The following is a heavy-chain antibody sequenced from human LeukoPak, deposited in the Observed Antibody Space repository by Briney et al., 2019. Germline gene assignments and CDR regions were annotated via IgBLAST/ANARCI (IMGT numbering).Heavy chain of an antibody. CDR3: ARGGVVYRY. D-gene: IGHD2-15*01. J-gene: IGHJ4*02. CDR1: GGSFSGYY. Sequence: SETLSLTCAVYGGSFSGYYWSWIRQPPGKGLEWIGEINHSGSTNYNPSLKSRVTISVDTSKNQFSLKLSSVTAADTAVYYCARGGVVYRYWGQGTLDTVSS. CDR2: INHSGST. V-gene: IGHV4-34*01.